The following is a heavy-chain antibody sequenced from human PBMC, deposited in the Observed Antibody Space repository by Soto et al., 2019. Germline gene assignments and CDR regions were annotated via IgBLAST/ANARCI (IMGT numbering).Heavy chain of an antibody. CDR3: ARVRHYYDSSGYYYAKNDSCHI. CDR1: GYTFTSYG. V-gene: IGHV1-18*01. J-gene: IGHJ3*02. Sequence: QVQLVQSGAEVKKPGASVKVSCKASGYTFTSYGISWVRQAPGQGLEWMGWISDYNGNTNYAQKIKGRVTMTTDTSTSKACEELRSLRYDDTAVEYCARVRHYYDSSGYYYAKNDSCHIWGQGTIVTVSS. CDR2: ISDYNGNT. D-gene: IGHD3-22*01.